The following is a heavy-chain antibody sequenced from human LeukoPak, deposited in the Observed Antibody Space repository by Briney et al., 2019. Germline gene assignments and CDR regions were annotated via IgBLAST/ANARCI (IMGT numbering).Heavy chain of an antibody. J-gene: IGHJ4*02. CDR1: GGSISSGDYY. CDR2: IYYSGST. Sequence: SETLSLTCTVSGGSISSGDYYWSWIRQPPGKGLEWIGYIYYSGSTNYNPSLKSRVTISVDTSKNQFSLKLSSVTAADTAVYYCARESLWSTMLDYWGQGTLVTVSS. V-gene: IGHV4-61*08. CDR3: ARESLWSTMLDY. D-gene: IGHD3-3*01.